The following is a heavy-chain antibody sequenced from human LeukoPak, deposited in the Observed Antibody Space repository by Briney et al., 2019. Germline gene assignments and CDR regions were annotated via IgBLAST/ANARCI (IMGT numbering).Heavy chain of an antibody. CDR1: GYTFTGYY. Sequence: ASVKVSCKASGYTFTGYYMHWVRQAPGQGLEWMGWINPNSGGTNYAQKFQGRVTMTRDTSISAAYMELSRLRPDDTAVYYCARDKIAVANFDYWGQGTLVTVSS. CDR3: ARDKIAVANFDY. CDR2: INPNSGGT. J-gene: IGHJ4*02. V-gene: IGHV1-2*02. D-gene: IGHD6-19*01.